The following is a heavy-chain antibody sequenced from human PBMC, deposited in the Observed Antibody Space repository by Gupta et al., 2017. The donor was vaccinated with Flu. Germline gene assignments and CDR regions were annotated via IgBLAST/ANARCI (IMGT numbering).Heavy chain of an antibody. V-gene: IGHV2-26*01. J-gene: IGHJ4*02. CDR3: ARIQGGDWSLSLYYFDY. CDR2: IFSNDEK. Sequence: QVTLKESGPVLVKPTETLTLTCTVSGFSLSNARMGVSWIRQPPGKALEWLAHIFSNDEKSYSTSLKSRLTISKDTSKSQVVLTMTNMDPVDTATYYCARIQGGDWSLSLYYFDYWGQGTLVTVSS. CDR1: GFSLSNARMG. D-gene: IGHD2-21*02.